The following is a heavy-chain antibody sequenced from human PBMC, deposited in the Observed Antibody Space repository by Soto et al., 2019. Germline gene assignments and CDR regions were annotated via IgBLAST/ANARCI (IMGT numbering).Heavy chain of an antibody. CDR1: GFTFSNAW. Sequence: PGGSLRLSCAASGFTFSNAWMNWVRQAPGEGLEWVGRIKSKTDGGTTDYAAPVKGRFTISRDDSKNTLNLQMNSLKTEDTAVYYCTTRRSGSYRDSWGKGTLVTVSS. D-gene: IGHD1-26*01. V-gene: IGHV3-15*07. CDR3: TTRRSGSYRDS. CDR2: IKSKTDGGTT. J-gene: IGHJ4*02.